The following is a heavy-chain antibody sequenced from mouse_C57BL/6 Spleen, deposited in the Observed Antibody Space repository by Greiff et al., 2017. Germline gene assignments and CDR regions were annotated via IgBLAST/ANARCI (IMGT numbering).Heavy chain of an antibody. Sequence: VQLQQPGAELVRPGSSVKLSCKASGYTFTSYWMDWVKQRPGQGLEWIGNIYPSDSETHYNQKFKDKATLTVDKSSSTAYMQLSSLTSEDSAVYYCARGLYPYYFDYWGQGTTLTVSS. CDR3: ARGLYPYYFDY. D-gene: IGHD2-1*01. CDR2: IYPSDSET. CDR1: GYTFTSYW. J-gene: IGHJ2*01. V-gene: IGHV1-61*01.